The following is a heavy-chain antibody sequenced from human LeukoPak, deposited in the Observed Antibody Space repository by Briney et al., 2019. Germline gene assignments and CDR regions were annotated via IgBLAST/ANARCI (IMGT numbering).Heavy chain of an antibody. Sequence: SQTLSLTCAVSGGSISSGGYYWGWIRQPPGKGLEWIGSIYYSGSTYYNPSLKSRVTISVDTSKNQFSLKLSSVTAADTAVYYCATRDNDYSTHRHYWGQGTLVTVSS. J-gene: IGHJ4*02. V-gene: IGHV4-39*01. CDR1: GGSISSGGYY. CDR3: ATRDNDYSTHRHY. CDR2: IYYSGST. D-gene: IGHD4-11*01.